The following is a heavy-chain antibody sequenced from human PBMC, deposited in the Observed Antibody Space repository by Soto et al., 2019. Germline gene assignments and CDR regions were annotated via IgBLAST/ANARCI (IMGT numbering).Heavy chain of an antibody. V-gene: IGHV4-30-4*01. CDR3: AREPTLYGDHRYFDL. Sequence: QVQLQESGPGLVKPSQTLSLTCTVSGGSISSGDYYWSWIRQPPGKGLEWIGYIYYSGSTYYNPSLKRRVTISVDTSKVQSSLKLSSVTAADTAVYYCAREPTLYGDHRYFDLWGRGTLVTVSS. J-gene: IGHJ2*01. CDR2: IYYSGST. D-gene: IGHD4-17*01. CDR1: GGSISSGDYY.